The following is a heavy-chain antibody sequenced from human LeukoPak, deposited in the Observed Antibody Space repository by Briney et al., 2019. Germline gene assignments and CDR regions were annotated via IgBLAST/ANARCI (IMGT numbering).Heavy chain of an antibody. Sequence: SQTLSLTRAISGDSVSSNSVTWNWIRQSPSRGLEWLGRTYYRSTWYNDYAVSVRGRITVNPDTSKNQFSLHLNSVTPEDTAVYYCARRLAQYDCFDPWGQGILVTVSS. D-gene: IGHD3-9*01. CDR1: GDSVSSNSVT. CDR3: ARRLAQYDCFDP. J-gene: IGHJ5*02. V-gene: IGHV6-1*01. CDR2: TYYRSTWYN.